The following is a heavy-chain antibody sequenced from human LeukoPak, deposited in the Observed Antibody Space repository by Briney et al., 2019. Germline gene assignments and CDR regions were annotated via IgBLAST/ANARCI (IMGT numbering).Heavy chain of an antibody. CDR2: IYYSGST. V-gene: IGHV4-31*03. CDR1: GGSISSGGYY. CDR3: ARISSSWYYFDY. Sequence: SETLSLTCTVSGGSISSGGYYWSWIRQHPGKGLEWIGYIYYSGSTYYNPSLKSRVTISVDTSKNQFSLKLSSVTAADTAVYYCARISSSWYYFDYWGQGTLVTVFS. J-gene: IGHJ4*02. D-gene: IGHD6-13*01.